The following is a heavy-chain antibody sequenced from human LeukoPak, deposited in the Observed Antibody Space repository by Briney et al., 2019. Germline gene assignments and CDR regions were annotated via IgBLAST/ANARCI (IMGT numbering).Heavy chain of an antibody. J-gene: IGHJ4*02. Sequence: GGSLRLSCAASGXTFSSYWIHWVRQAPGKGRVWVSRIYSDATYYADSVKGRFTISRDNAKNTLYLQMNSLRAEDTAVYHCARESYDSSGYYYGGGFDYWGQGTLVTVSS. CDR3: ARESYDSSGYYYGGGFDY. D-gene: IGHD3-22*01. V-gene: IGHV3-74*01. CDR1: GXTFSSYW. CDR2: IYSDAT.